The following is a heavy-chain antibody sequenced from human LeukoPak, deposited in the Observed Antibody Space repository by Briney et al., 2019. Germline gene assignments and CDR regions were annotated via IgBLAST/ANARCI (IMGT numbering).Heavy chain of an antibody. V-gene: IGHV4-61*01. Sequence: SETLSLTCTVSGGSVSSGSYYWSWIRQPPGKGLEWIGYIYYSGSTNCNPSLKSRVTISVDTSKNQFSLKLSSVTAADTAVYYCAREGGATFDYWGQGTLVTVSS. CDR2: IYYSGST. CDR3: AREGGATFDY. D-gene: IGHD1-26*01. J-gene: IGHJ4*02. CDR1: GGSVSSGSYY.